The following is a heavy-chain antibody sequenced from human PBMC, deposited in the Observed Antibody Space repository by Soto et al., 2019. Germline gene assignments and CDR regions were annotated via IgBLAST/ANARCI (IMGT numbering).Heavy chain of an antibody. Sequence: PSETLSLTCTVSGASISGFYWSWIRKSAGKGLEWIGRIYATGTTDYNPSLKSRVMMSVDTSKKQFSLKLRSVTAADTAVYYCVGDWKKTLRDWFDPWGQGISVTVSS. CDR2: IYATGTT. CDR1: GASISGFY. CDR3: VGDWKKTLRDWFDP. J-gene: IGHJ5*02. V-gene: IGHV4-4*07. D-gene: IGHD2-21*01.